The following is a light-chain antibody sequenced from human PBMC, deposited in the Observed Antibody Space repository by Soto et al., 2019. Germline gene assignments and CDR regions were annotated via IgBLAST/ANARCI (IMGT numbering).Light chain of an antibody. CDR3: QQRTNWAYT. V-gene: IGKV3-11*01. CDR2: GAS. J-gene: IGKJ2*01. Sequence: ETVLTQSPATLSLSPGERATLSCRASQSVSYHLAWYQQKPGQAPRLLIYGASNRATGIPARFSGSGSGTDFTLTISSLKPEDFAVYYCQQRTNWAYTFGQGTKLEIK. CDR1: QSVSYH.